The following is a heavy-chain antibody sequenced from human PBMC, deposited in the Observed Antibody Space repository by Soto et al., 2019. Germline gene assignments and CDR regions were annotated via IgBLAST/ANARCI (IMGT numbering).Heavy chain of an antibody. CDR3: ARGTTVTKEYYDY. V-gene: IGHV4-30-2*01. Sequence: ASETLSLTCAVSGGSISSGGYSWSWIRQPPGKGLEWIGYIYHSGSTYYNPSLKSRVTISVDRSKNQFSLKLSSVTAADTAVYYCARGTTVTKEYYDYWGQGTLVTVSS. CDR2: IYHSGST. J-gene: IGHJ4*02. CDR1: GGSISSGGYS. D-gene: IGHD4-4*01.